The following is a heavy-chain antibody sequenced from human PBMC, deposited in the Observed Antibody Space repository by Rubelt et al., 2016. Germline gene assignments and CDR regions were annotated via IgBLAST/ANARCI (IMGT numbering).Heavy chain of an antibody. CDR2: ISDSGGST. D-gene: IGHD3-22*01. CDR3: AKGVDYYDSSGYYSYYYYAMDV. Sequence: ISDSGGSTYYADSVKGRFTISRDNSENTLYLQMNSLRAEDTAVYYCAKGVDYYDSSGYYSYYYYAMDVWGQGTTVTVSS. J-gene: IGHJ6*02. V-gene: IGHV3-23*01.